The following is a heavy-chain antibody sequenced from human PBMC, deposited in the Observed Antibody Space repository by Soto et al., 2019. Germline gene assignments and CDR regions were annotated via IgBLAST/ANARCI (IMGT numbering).Heavy chain of an antibody. CDR3: ATQEVGGSYVYTFDP. J-gene: IGHJ5*02. D-gene: IGHD1-26*01. Sequence: SETLSLTCTVSGGSISSSSYYWGWIRQPPGKGLEWIGSIYYSGSTYYNPSLKSRVTISVDTSKNHFSLKLSSVTAADTAVYYCATQEVGGSYVYTFDPWGQGTLVTVST. CDR2: IYYSGST. V-gene: IGHV4-39*02. CDR1: GGSISSSSYY.